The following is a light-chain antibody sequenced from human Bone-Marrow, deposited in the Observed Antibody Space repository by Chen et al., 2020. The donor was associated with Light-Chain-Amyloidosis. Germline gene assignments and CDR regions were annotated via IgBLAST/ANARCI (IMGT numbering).Light chain of an antibody. CDR2: KAS. CDR1: QSLSSW. V-gene: IGKV1-5*03. CDR3: KQYNSSPYT. J-gene: IGKJ2*01. Sequence: DIPMTQSPSALSSSVGDRVTITCRASQSLSSWLAWYQQKPGKAPKLLIYKASGLESGVPSRFSGSGSETEFTLTITSLQPDDSATYYCKQYNSSPYTFGQGTKLEIK.